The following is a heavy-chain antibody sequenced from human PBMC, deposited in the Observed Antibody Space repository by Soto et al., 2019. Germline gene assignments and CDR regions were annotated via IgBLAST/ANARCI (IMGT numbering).Heavy chain of an antibody. D-gene: IGHD6-19*01. CDR2: LSYEGSEE. CDR3: ALTRRSSLLEVAGPGFEY. J-gene: IGHJ4*02. V-gene: IGHV3-30*03. Sequence: LRLSCAASGFNFGVFGMHWVRQAPGKGLEWLSVLSYEGSEEYYADSVRGRFTISRDNFKNTLFLQMDSLRVDDTGVYYCALTRRSSLLEVAGPGFEYWGQGTLVTVSS. CDR1: GFNFGVFG.